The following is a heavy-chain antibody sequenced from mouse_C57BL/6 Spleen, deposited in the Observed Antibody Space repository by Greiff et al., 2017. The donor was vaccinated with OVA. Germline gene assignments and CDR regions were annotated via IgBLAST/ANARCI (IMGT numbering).Heavy chain of an antibody. CDR3: TRRTTGFPYYFDY. J-gene: IGHJ2*01. D-gene: IGHD4-1*02. V-gene: IGHV1-15*01. Sequence: QVHVKQSGAELVRPGASVTLSCKASGYTFTDYEMHWVKQTPVHGLEWIGAIDPETGGTAYNQKFKGKAILTADKSSSTAYMELRSLTSEDSAVYYCTRRTTGFPYYFDYWGQGTTLTVSS. CDR2: IDPETGGT. CDR1: GYTFTDYE.